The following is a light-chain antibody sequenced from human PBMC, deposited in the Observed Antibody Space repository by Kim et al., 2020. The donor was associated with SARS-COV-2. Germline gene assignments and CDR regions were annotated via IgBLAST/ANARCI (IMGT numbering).Light chain of an antibody. V-gene: IGKV1-9*01. CDR2: GAS. CDR1: QGISSY. CDR3: QQLNTYPRLT. Sequence: APVGDRVTITCRASQGISSYLAWYQQKPGKAPKLLIYGASTLQSGVPSRFSGSGSGTEFTLTISSLQPEDFATYYCQQLNTYPRLTFGGGTKVEI. J-gene: IGKJ4*01.